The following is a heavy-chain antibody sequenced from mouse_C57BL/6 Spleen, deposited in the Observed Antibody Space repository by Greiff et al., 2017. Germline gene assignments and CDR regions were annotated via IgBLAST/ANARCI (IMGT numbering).Heavy chain of an antibody. CDR2: IGNKANGYTT. D-gene: IGHD2-10*02. CDR1: GFTFTDYY. J-gene: IGHJ4*01. Sequence: EVQLVESGGGLVQPGGSLSLSCAASGFTFTDYYMSWVRQPPGKALEWLGFIGNKANGYTTENSASVKGRFTISRDNSQSILYLQMNALRAEDRATYYCARVEYGNAMDYWGQGTSVTVSS. V-gene: IGHV7-3*01. CDR3: ARVEYGNAMDY.